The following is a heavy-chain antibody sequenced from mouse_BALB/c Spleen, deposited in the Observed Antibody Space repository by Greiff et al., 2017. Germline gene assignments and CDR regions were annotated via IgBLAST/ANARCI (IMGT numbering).Heavy chain of an antibody. CDR2: ISSGSSTI. D-gene: IGHD2-3*01. CDR3: ARIYDGGGDY. Sequence: DVQLVESGGGLVQPGGSRKLSCAASGFTFSSFGMHWVRQAPEKGLEWVAYISSGSSTIYYADTVKGRFTISRDNPKNTLFLQMTSLRSEDTAMYYCARIYDGGGDYWGQGTSVTVSS. CDR1: GFTFSSFG. V-gene: IGHV5-17*02. J-gene: IGHJ4*01.